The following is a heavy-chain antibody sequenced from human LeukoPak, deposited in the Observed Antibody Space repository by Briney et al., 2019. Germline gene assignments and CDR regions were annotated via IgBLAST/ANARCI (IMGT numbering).Heavy chain of an antibody. J-gene: IGHJ3*02. CDR1: GYTFTSYD. Sequence: ASVKVSCKASGYTFTSYDINWVRQANGQGLEWMGWMNPNSGNTGYAQKFQGRVTMTRNTSISTAYMELSSLRSEDTAVYYCAREGEDLTEDDAFDIWGQGTMVTVSS. CDR2: MNPNSGNT. V-gene: IGHV1-8*01. D-gene: IGHD3-9*01. CDR3: AREGEDLTEDDAFDI.